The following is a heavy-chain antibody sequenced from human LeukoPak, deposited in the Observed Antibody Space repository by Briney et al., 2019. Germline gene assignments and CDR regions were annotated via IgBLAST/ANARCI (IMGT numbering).Heavy chain of an antibody. D-gene: IGHD2-2*01. CDR2: INWNGGST. CDR3: ARVQGYCSSTSCYFDY. V-gene: IGHV3-20*04. CDR1: GFTFDDYG. Sequence: RPGGSLRLSCAASGFTFDDYGMSWVRQAPGKGLEWVSGINWNGGSTGYADSVKGRFTIFRDNAKNSLYLQMNSLRAEDTALYYCARVQGYCSSTSCYFDYWGQGTLVTVSS. J-gene: IGHJ4*02.